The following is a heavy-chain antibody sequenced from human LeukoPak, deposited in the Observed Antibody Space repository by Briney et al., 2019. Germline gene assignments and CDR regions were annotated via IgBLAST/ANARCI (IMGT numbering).Heavy chain of an antibody. CDR3: AGGDILTGYYSVYYYYMDV. J-gene: IGHJ6*03. V-gene: IGHV1-2*06. CDR2: INPNSGGT. D-gene: IGHD3-9*01. Sequence: ASVKVSCKASGYTFTGYYMHWVRQAPGQGLEWMGRINPNSGGTNYAQKFQGRVTMTRDTSISTAYMELSRLRSDDTAVYYCAGGDILTGYYSVYYYYMDVWGKGSTVTVSS. CDR1: GYTFTGYY.